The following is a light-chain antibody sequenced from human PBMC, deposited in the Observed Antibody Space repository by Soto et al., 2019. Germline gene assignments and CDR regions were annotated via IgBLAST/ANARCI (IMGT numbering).Light chain of an antibody. CDR3: LQDSTYPWT. V-gene: IGKV1-6*01. J-gene: IGKJ1*01. CDR2: AAS. Sequence: AIQMTQSPSSLSASIGDRVTIICRASQGIRNDLAWYQQKPGKAPKLLIYAASTLQREIPSRFSGSGSGTDFTLTISSLQPEDFATYYCLQDSTYPWTFGPGTKVEIK. CDR1: QGIRND.